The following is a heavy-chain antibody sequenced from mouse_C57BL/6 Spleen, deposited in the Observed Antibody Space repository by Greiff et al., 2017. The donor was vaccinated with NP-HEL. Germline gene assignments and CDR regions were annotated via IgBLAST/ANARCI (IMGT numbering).Heavy chain of an antibody. J-gene: IGHJ2*01. Sequence: QVQLQQSGAELARPGASVKMSCKASGYTFTSYTMHWVKQRPEQGLEWIGYINPSSGYTKYNHKFKDKATLTADKSSSTAYMQLSSLTSEDSAVYYCARVTETFLFDCWGQGTTLTVSS. V-gene: IGHV1-4*01. CDR1: GYTFTSYT. CDR2: INPSSGYT. D-gene: IGHD4-1*01. CDR3: ARVTETFLFDC.